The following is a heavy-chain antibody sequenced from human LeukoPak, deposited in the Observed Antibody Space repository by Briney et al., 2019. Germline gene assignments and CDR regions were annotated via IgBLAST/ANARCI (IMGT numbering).Heavy chain of an antibody. CDR1: GYTFTSYY. CDR3: ARDQGLRFLEWFPDY. CDR2: INPSGGST. Sequence: GASVKVSCTASGYTFTSYYMHWVRQAPGQGLEWMGIINPSGGSTSYAQKFQGRVTMTRDTSTSTVYMELSSLRSEDTAVYYCARDQGLRFLEWFPDYWGQGTLVTVSS. D-gene: IGHD3-3*01. V-gene: IGHV1-46*01. J-gene: IGHJ4*02.